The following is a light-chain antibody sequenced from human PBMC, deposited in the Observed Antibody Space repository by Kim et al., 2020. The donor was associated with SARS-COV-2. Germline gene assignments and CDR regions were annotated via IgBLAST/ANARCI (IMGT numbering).Light chain of an antibody. V-gene: IGLV6-57*04. J-gene: IGLJ3*02. CDR2: EDN. Sequence: NFMLTQPHSVSESPGKTVTISCTRSSGSIASNYVQWYQQRPGSAPTTVIYEDNQRPSGVPYRFSGSIDSSSNSASLTISGLKTEDEADYYCQSYDSSNHRVFGGGTQLTVL. CDR3: QSYDSSNHRV. CDR1: SGSIASNY.